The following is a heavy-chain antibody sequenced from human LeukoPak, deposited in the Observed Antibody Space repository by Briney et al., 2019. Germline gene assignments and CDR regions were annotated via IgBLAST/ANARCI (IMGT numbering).Heavy chain of an antibody. CDR3: ARAEPRGSIWYPY. J-gene: IGHJ4*02. D-gene: IGHD6-13*01. CDR2: IFHSGST. V-gene: IGHV4-4*02. Sequence: PSETLSLTCAVSGGSISSNNWWSWVRQPPVKGLEWIGEIFHSGSTNYNPSLKSRVTISVDKSKNQFSLKLNSVTAADTAVYYCARAEPRGSIWYPYWGQGTLVTVSS. CDR1: GGSISSNNW.